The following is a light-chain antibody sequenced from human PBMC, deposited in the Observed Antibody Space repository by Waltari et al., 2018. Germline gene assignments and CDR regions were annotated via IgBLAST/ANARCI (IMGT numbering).Light chain of an antibody. CDR3: SSYTSSSTYV. J-gene: IGLJ1*01. V-gene: IGLV2-14*01. CDR2: EVS. Sequence: QSALTQPASVSGSPGQSITISCTGTSSDVGGSSYVPWYQQPPGKAPKLMIYEVSKRPSGVSNRFSGSKSGNTASLTISGLQAEDEADYYCSSYTSSSTYVFGAGTKVTVL. CDR1: SSDVGGSSY.